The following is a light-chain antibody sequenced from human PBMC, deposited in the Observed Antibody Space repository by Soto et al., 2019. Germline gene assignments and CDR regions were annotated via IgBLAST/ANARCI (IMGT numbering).Light chain of an antibody. J-gene: IGKJ1*01. CDR2: AAT. CDR3: QKYHSTPRT. CDR1: NY. Sequence: NYLDWYQQKQGKVPKLLIYAATTLQSGVPSRFSGSGAGTDVTLTISSMQAEDIATDYCQKYHSTPRTFGQGTKVDIK. V-gene: IGKV1-27*01.